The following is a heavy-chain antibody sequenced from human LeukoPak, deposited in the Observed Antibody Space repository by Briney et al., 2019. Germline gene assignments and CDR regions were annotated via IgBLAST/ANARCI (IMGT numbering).Heavy chain of an antibody. D-gene: IGHD6-25*01. J-gene: IGHJ4*02. V-gene: IGHV3-74*01. Sequence: GGSLRLSCVASGFTFSNYWMHWVRQPPGKGLVWVSRIYVDGRTTNYADSVKGRFTISRDNAKNSLYLQMNSLRAEDTAMYYCARGRSSGTTYYFDYWGQGTLVTVSS. CDR2: IYVDGRTT. CDR1: GFTFSNYW. CDR3: ARGRSSGTTYYFDY.